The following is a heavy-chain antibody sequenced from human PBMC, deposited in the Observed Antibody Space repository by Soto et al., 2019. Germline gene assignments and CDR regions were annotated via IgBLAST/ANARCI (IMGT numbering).Heavy chain of an antibody. J-gene: IGHJ4*02. V-gene: IGHV1-18*01. CDR1: GYTFTSYG. D-gene: IGHD4-4*01. CDR2: ISAYNGNT. Sequence: GASVKVSCKASGYTFTSYGISWVRQAPGQGLEWMGWISAYNGNTNYAQKLQGRVTMTTDTSTSTAYMELRSLRSDDTAVYYCARDLVTKNRGPAKLSPRAVTTYLGYWGQGTLVTVSS. CDR3: ARDLVTKNRGPAKLSPRAVTTYLGY.